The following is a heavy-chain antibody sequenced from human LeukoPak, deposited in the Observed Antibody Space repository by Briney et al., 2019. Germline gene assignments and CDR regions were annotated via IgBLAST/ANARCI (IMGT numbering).Heavy chain of an antibody. Sequence: SETLSLTCTVSGYSISSGYYWGWIRQPPGKGLEWIGSIYHSGSTYYNPSLKSRVTISVDTSKNQFSLKLSSVTAADTAVYYCARGFKASASGYEERSYYYYMDVWGKGATVTVPS. V-gene: IGHV4-38-2*02. CDR3: ARGFKASASGYEERSYYYYMDV. D-gene: IGHD5-12*01. CDR1: GYSISSGYY. CDR2: IYHSGST. J-gene: IGHJ6*03.